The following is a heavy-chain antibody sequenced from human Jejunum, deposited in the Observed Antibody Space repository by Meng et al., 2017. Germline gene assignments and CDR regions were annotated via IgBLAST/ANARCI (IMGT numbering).Heavy chain of an antibody. J-gene: IGHJ4*02. CDR2: IYYSGST. CDR3: ARDGSVNWGRFDY. Sequence: SETLSLTCTVSGGSISSSSYYWGWLRQPPGEGLEWIGNIYYSGSTYYTPSLKSRVTISVDTSKNHFSLKLSSVTAADTAVYYCARDGSVNWGRFDYWGQGTLVTVSS. V-gene: IGHV4-39*07. D-gene: IGHD7-27*01. CDR1: GGSISSSSYY.